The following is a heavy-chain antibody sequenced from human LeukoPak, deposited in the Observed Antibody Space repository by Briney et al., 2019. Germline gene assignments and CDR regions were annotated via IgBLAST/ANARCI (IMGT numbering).Heavy chain of an antibody. CDR3: ARDPGQLELIH. Sequence: ASVKVSCKASGYTFTSYYMHWVRQAPGQGLEWMGIINPSGGSTSYAQKFQSRVTMTRDMSTSTVYMELSSLRSEDTAVYYCARDPGQLELIHWGQGTLVTVSS. J-gene: IGHJ4*02. CDR1: GYTFTSYY. D-gene: IGHD1-1*01. CDR2: INPSGGST. V-gene: IGHV1-46*01.